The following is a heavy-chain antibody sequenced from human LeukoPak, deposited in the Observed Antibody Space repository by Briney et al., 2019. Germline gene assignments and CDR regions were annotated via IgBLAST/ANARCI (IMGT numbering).Heavy chain of an antibody. CDR1: GFTFSNYW. J-gene: IGHJ4*02. V-gene: IGHV3-7*01. Sequence: GGSLRLFCGASGFTFSNYWMSWVRQAPGKGLEWVADIKQDGSEKYYVDSVEGRFTISIDNAKNSLYLQMNSLRADDTALYYCARDLFSTAGAYDYWGQGTPVTVSS. D-gene: IGHD1-26*01. CDR3: ARDLFSTAGAYDY. CDR2: IKQDGSEK.